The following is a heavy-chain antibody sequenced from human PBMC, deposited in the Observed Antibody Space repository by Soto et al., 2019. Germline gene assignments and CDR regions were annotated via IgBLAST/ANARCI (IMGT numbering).Heavy chain of an antibody. V-gene: IGHV3-21*01. CDR3: ARDRVAVAVAFDI. Sequence: GGSLRLSCAASGFTFSSYSMNWVRQAPGKGLEWVSSISSSSSYIYYADSVKGRFTISRDNAKNSLYLQMNSLRAEDTAVYYCARDRVAVAVAFDIWGQGTMVT. CDR1: GFTFSSYS. CDR2: ISSSSSYI. D-gene: IGHD6-19*01. J-gene: IGHJ3*02.